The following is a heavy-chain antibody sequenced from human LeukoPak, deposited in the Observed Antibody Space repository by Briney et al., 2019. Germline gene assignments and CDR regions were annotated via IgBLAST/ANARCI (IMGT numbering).Heavy chain of an antibody. J-gene: IGHJ3*02. D-gene: IGHD6-6*01. CDR2: IIPIFGTA. CDR3: ARRFPLVRSSLITFDI. Sequence: SVKVSCKASGGTFSSYAISWVRQAPGQGLEWMGGIIPIFGTANYAQKFQGRVTITTDESTSTAYMELSSLRTEDTAVYYCARRFPLVRSSLITFDIWGQGTMVTVSS. CDR1: GGTFSSYA. V-gene: IGHV1-69*05.